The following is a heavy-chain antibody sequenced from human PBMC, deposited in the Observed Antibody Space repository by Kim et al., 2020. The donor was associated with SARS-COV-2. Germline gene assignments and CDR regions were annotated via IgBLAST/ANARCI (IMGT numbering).Heavy chain of an antibody. CDR2: INWNGGST. Sequence: GGSLRLSCAASGFTFDDYGMSWVRQAPGKGLEWVSGINWNGGSTGYADSVKGRFTISRDNAKNSLYLQMNSLRAEDTALYHCARIPHGYGDYDYWFDPWGQGTLVTVSS. CDR3: ARIPHGYGDYDYWFDP. J-gene: IGHJ5*02. V-gene: IGHV3-20*01. D-gene: IGHD4-17*01. CDR1: GFTFDDYG.